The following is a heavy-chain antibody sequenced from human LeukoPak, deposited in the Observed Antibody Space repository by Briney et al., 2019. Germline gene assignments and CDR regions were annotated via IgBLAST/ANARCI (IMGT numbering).Heavy chain of an antibody. CDR1: GGSISSGSYY. V-gene: IGHV4-61*02. D-gene: IGHD5-18*01. J-gene: IGHJ5*02. CDR3: ARHFARGYSPMNWFDP. Sequence: PSETLSLTCTVSGGSISSGSYYWSWIRQPAGKGLEWIGRIYTSGSTNYNPSLKSRVTISVDTSKNQFSLKLSSVTAADTAVYYCARHFARGYSPMNWFDPWGQGTLVTVSS. CDR2: IYTSGST.